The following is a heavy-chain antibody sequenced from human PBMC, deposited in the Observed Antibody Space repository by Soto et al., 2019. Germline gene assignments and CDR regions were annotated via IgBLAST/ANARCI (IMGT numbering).Heavy chain of an antibody. Sequence: GGSLRLSCAASGFTFSSYAMSWVRQAPGKWLEWVSAISGSGGSTYYADSVKGRFTISRDNSKNTLYLQMNSLRAEDTAVYYCAKAVAGSGNYYYYYGMDVWGQGTTVTVSS. J-gene: IGHJ6*02. CDR2: ISGSGGST. D-gene: IGHD6-19*01. CDR3: AKAVAGSGNYYYYYGMDV. CDR1: GFTFSSYA. V-gene: IGHV3-23*01.